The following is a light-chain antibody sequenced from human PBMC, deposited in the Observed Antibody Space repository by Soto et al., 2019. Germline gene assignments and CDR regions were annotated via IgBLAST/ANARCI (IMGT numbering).Light chain of an antibody. CDR1: SSDVGGYIS. V-gene: IGLV2-11*01. CDR2: DVS. J-gene: IGLJ1*01. Sequence: QSVLTQPRSVSGSPGQSVTISCTGTSSDVGGYISVSWYQQPPDKAPKLMIFDVSKRPSGVPDRFSGSKSGNTASLTISGLQAEDEADYYCCSYAGSSVYVVGTGTKVTVL. CDR3: CSYAGSSVYV.